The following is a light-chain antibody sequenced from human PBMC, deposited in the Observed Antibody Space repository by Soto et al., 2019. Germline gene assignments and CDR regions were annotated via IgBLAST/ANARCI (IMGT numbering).Light chain of an antibody. CDR2: DAS. Sequence: EIVLAQSPATLSLSPGERATLSCRASHSVSTYLAWYQQKFGQPPRLLIYDASNRATGIPARFSGSGSGTEFTLTIGSLQSEDSAVYYCQQYQNLWTFGQGTKVDIK. CDR3: QQYQNLWT. CDR1: HSVSTY. J-gene: IGKJ1*01. V-gene: IGKV3-11*01.